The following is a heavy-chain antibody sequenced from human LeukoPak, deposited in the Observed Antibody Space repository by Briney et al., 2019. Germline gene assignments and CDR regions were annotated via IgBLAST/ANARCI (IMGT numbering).Heavy chain of an antibody. CDR1: GGSISSGGYY. V-gene: IGHV4-31*03. Sequence: SETLSLTCTVSGGSISSGGYYWSWIRQHPGKGLEWIGYIYYSGSTYYNPSLKSRVTISVDTSKNQFSLKLSSVTAADTAVYYCAREIGDYYGSGSSGAPDYWGQGTLVTVSS. CDR3: AREIGDYYGSGSSGAPDY. J-gene: IGHJ4*02. D-gene: IGHD3-10*01. CDR2: IYYSGST.